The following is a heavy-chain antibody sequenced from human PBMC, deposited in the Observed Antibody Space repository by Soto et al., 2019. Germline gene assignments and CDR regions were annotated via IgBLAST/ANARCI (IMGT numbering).Heavy chain of an antibody. Sequence: EVQLLESGGSLVQPGGSLRLSCAASGFTFSSYAMSWVRQAPGKGLEWVSAISGSGGSTYFADSVKGRFTISRDNSKNTLFLQMNSLRAEDTAVYYCAKGYNSGWSFFDYWGQGTLVTVSS. V-gene: IGHV3-23*01. CDR1: GFTFSSYA. J-gene: IGHJ4*02. CDR2: ISGSGGST. CDR3: AKGYNSGWSFFDY. D-gene: IGHD6-19*01.